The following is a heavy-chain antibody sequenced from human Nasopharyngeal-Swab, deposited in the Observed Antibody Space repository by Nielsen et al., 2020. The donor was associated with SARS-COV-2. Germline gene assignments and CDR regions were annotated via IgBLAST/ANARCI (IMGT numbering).Heavy chain of an antibody. Sequence: WVRQAPGQGLEWMGGIIPIFGTANYAQKFQGRVTITADESTSTAYMELSSLRSEDTAVYYCARSRARIQYDFWSGYYYYGMGVWGQGTTVTVSS. D-gene: IGHD3-3*01. CDR2: IIPIFGTA. V-gene: IGHV1-69*01. J-gene: IGHJ6*02. CDR3: ARSRARIQYDFWSGYYYYGMGV.